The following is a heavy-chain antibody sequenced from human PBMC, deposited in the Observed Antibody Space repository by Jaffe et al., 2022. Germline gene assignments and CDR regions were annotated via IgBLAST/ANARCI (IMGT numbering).Heavy chain of an antibody. Sequence: EVQLVEYGGGLVKPGGSLRLSCTASGFTFSDYRMIWVRQAPGKGLEWVSSISSSGVYLFYADSVRGRFTLSRDNAQNSLYLQMDSLRAEDTAVYFCAKSLGYCSDTTCYGNYMDVWGKGTMVTVSS. D-gene: IGHD2-2*01. CDR2: ISSSGVYL. CDR1: GFTFSDYR. V-gene: IGHV3-21*02. CDR3: AKSLGYCSDTTCYGNYMDV. J-gene: IGHJ6*03.